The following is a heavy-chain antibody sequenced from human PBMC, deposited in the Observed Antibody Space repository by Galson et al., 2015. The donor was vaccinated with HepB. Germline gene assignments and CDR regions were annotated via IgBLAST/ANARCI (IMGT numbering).Heavy chain of an antibody. CDR3: ARSREPAPIAAAGTAVSPPHYYYYGMDV. D-gene: IGHD6-13*01. CDR1: GFTFSDYY. J-gene: IGHJ6*02. V-gene: IGHV3-11*01. Sequence: SLRLSCAASGFTFSDYYMSWIRQAPGKGLEWVSYISSSGSTIYYADSVKGRFTISRDNAKNSLYLQMNSLRAEDTAVYYCARSREPAPIAAAGTAVSPPHYYYYGMDVWGQGTTVTVSS. CDR2: ISSSGSTI.